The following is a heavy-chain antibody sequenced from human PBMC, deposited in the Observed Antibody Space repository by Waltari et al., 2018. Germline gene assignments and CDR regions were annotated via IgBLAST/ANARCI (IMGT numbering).Heavy chain of an antibody. CDR1: GFTFSSYG. V-gene: IGHV3-30*18. CDR2: KSYEGSNK. J-gene: IGHJ4*02. CDR3: AKDTGYSGSYLDY. D-gene: IGHD1-26*01. Sequence: QVQLVESGGGVVQPGRSLRLSCAASGFTFSSYGMPWVRQAPGKGREWVAVKSYEGSNKYYADSVKCRFTISRDNSKNTLYLQMNSLRAEDTAVYYCAKDTGYSGSYLDYWGQGTLVTVSS.